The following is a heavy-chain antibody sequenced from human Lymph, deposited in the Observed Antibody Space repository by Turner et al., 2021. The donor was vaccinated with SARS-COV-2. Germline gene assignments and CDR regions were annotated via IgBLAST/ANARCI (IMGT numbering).Heavy chain of an antibody. CDR1: VCTFSSYG. Sequence: QFPLVQSGAYVKKPVSSVKFSCKASVCTFSSYGISWVRQAPGQGLELMGGIIPIFGTANYAQKFQGRVTNTADESTSTEYMEMSSLRSEDTAVYYCARDTAVAGNLGAFDIWGQGTMVTVSS. D-gene: IGHD6-19*01. CDR3: ARDTAVAGNLGAFDI. J-gene: IGHJ3*02. CDR2: IIPIFGTA. V-gene: IGHV1-69*01.